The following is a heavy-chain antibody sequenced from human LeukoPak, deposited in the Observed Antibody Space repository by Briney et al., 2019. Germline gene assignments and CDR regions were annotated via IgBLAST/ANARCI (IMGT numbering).Heavy chain of an antibody. CDR1: GFTFSSYS. CDR2: ISSSSSTI. D-gene: IGHD3-10*01. CDR3: ARDALLLWFGELPYYFDY. V-gene: IGHV3-48*01. J-gene: IGHJ4*02. Sequence: QSGGSLRLSCAASGFTFSSYSMNWVRQAPGKGLEWVSYISSSSSTINYADSVKGRFTISRDNAKNSLYLQMNSLRAEDTAVYYCARDALLLWFGELPYYFDYWGQGTLVTVSS.